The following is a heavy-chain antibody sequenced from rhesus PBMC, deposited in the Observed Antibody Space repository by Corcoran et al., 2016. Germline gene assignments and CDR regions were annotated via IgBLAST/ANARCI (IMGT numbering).Heavy chain of an antibody. CDR2: IYGSGGST. D-gene: IGHD3-16*01. J-gene: IGHJ4*01. V-gene: IGHV4-93*01. Sequence: QVQLQESGPAVVKPSATLSLTCAFSGGSISSSNWWRLSRQSPGKVVEWIGGIYGSGGSTEYNPSLKSRVTISKDTSKNQFSLKLSSVTAADTAVYYCARAPNENYYSGSYHYFDYWGQGVLVTVSS. CDR1: GGSISSSNW. CDR3: ARAPNENYYSGSYHYFDY.